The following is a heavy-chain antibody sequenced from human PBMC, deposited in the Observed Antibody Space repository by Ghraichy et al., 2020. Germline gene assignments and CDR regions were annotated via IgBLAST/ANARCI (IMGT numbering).Heavy chain of an antibody. V-gene: IGHV1-24*01. D-gene: IGHD6-13*01. J-gene: IGHJ3*02. CDR2: FDPEDGET. CDR3: ATVGFSRAGPNAFDI. Sequence: ASVKVSCKVSGYTLTELSMHWVRQAPGKGLEWMGGFDPEDGETIYAQKFQGRVTMTEDTSTDTAYMELSSLRSEDTAVYYCATVGFSRAGPNAFDIWGQGTMVTVSS. CDR1: GYTLTELS.